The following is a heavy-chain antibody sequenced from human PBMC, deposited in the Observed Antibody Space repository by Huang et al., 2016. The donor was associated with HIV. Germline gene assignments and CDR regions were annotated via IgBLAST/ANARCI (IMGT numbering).Heavy chain of an antibody. Sequence: QVQLQESGPGLVKPSETLSLTCTVSGGSIRSNYWSWIRPPPGKGLEWIGSTSYSGSTNYAPSLKSRVTIFVDTSQNQLSLKVNSVTAADTAVYYCAREFSTLTGAHAADYWGQGALVTVSS. D-gene: IGHD3-10*01. CDR3: AREFSTLTGAHAADY. V-gene: IGHV4-59*01. CDR1: GGSIRSNY. J-gene: IGHJ4*02. CDR2: TSYSGST.